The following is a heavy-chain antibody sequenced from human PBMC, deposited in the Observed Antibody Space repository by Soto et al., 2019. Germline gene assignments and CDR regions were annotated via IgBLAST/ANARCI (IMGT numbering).Heavy chain of an antibody. CDR2: IRTSSPYI. CDR3: AREGGSSWSNLGY. Sequence: EVQLVESGGGLVKPGGSLRLSCAASGFTFSTDSMNWVRQAPGKGLEWVSSIRTSSPYIYYADSVRGRFTISRDNAKNSRYLQMNSLRAEDTAVYYCAREGGSSWSNLGYWGQGTLVTGSS. D-gene: IGHD6-13*01. V-gene: IGHV3-21*01. CDR1: GFTFSTDS. J-gene: IGHJ4*02.